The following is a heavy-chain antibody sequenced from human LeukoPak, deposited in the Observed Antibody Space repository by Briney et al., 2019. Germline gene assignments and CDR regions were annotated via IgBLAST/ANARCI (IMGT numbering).Heavy chain of an antibody. CDR1: GFTFSSYA. CDR3: AKVRWGLRGPFFDY. J-gene: IGHJ4*02. V-gene: IGHV3-23*01. D-gene: IGHD1-26*01. CDR2: ITRSGRIT. Sequence: GGSLRLSCAASGFTFSSYAMTWVRQAPGKGLEWVSAITRSGRITYYADSVKGRFTISRDNSKNTIYVQMNSLRAEDTALYYCAKVRWGLRGPFFDYWGQGTLVTVSS.